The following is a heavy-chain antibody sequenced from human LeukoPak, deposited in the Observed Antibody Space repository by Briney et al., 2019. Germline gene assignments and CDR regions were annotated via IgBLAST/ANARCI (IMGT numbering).Heavy chain of an antibody. V-gene: IGHV3-30*02. CDR2: IRYDGSNK. J-gene: IGHJ4*02. CDR1: GFTFSSYG. CDR3: AKDPRLGTYFDY. D-gene: IGHD1-1*01. Sequence: PGGSLRLSCAASGFTFSSYGMHWVRQAPGKGLEWVAFIRYDGSNKYYADSVKGRFTIPRDNSKNTLYLQMNSLRAEDTAVYYCAKDPRLGTYFDYWGQGTLVTVSS.